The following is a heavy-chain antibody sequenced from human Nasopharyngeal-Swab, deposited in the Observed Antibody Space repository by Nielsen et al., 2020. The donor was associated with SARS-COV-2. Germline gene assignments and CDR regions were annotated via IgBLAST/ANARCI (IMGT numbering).Heavy chain of an antibody. J-gene: IGHJ6*02. CDR3: AKDLRGYDFWSGYYYYGMDV. CDR2: IYSGGSST. Sequence: GGSLRLSCVASGFTFSSYAMSWVRQAPGEGLEWVSVIYSGGSSTYYADSVKGRFTISRDNSKNTLYLQMNSLRAEDTAVYYCAKDLRGYDFWSGYYYYGMDVWGQGTTVTVSS. D-gene: IGHD3-3*01. V-gene: IGHV3-23*03. CDR1: GFTFSSYA.